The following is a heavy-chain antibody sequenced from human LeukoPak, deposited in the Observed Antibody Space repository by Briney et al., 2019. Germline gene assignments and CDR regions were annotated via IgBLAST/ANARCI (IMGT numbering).Heavy chain of an antibody. CDR3: AKGGGLTSLCYYYYYMDV. Sequence: LGGSVSLLCAGSGLPLDDLAMHWVRQAPGKGLEWVSLISGDCGSTYYADSVKGRFTISRDNSKYSLYLQMNSLRTEDTALYYCAKGGGLTSLCYYYYYMDVWGKGTTVTVPS. CDR2: ISGDCGST. V-gene: IGHV3-43*02. J-gene: IGHJ6*03. CDR1: GLPLDDLA. D-gene: IGHD3-16*01.